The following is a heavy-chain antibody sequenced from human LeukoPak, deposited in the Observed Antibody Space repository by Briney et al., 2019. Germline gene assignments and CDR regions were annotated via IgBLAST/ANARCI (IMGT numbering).Heavy chain of an antibody. CDR1: GFTSSSNA. D-gene: IGHD5-12*01. CDR2: ISPGGSP. Sequence: GASLRLSCAASGFTSSSNAMGWVRQAPGKGLEWVSAISPGGSPYYADSVKGRCTISRDNSKNTLYLQMNSLRAEDTAVYYCVKRELYIVATTWGQGTLVTVSS. J-gene: IGHJ5*02. CDR3: VKRELYIVATT. V-gene: IGHV3-23*01.